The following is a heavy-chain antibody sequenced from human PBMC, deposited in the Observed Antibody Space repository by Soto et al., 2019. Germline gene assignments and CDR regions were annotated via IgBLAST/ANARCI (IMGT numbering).Heavy chain of an antibody. CDR1: GYTFTSYD. V-gene: IGHV1-8*01. Sequence: QVQLVQSGAEVKKPGASVKVSCKASGYTFTSYDIIWVRQATGQGLEWMGWMNPSTGNTDSAEKSQGRLTMTRNTSISPVYIEPSSLSFEDTAVYYGARGRIIVAGGFDPWGQGTLVTVSS. CDR2: MNPSTGNT. J-gene: IGHJ5*02. CDR3: ARGRIIVAGGFDP. D-gene: IGHD6-19*01.